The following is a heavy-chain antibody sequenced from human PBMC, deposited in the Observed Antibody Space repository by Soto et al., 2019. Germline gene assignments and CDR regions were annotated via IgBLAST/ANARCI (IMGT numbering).Heavy chain of an antibody. CDR1: GFTFSSYS. D-gene: IGHD1-26*01. CDR2: ISRKGNNI. CDR3: VKEEIVVVGGFDY. Sequence: PGGSLRLSCAASGFTFSSYSMNWVRQAPGKGLEWVSSISRKGNNIYYADSVKGRFTISRDTFKDTLFLQMTSLRAEDTAVYYCVKEEIVVVGGFDYWGQGTLVTVSS. V-gene: IGHV3-21*01. J-gene: IGHJ4*02.